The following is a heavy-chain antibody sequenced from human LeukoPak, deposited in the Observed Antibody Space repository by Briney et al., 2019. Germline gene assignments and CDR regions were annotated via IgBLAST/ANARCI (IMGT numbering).Heavy chain of an antibody. V-gene: IGHV3-13*01. CDR3: ARGGIQVSGIDEFDY. CDR1: GFTFIDYD. J-gene: IGHJ4*02. Sequence: PGGSLRLSCAASGFTFIDYDMHWVRQVIGKGLEWASAVGIHGDTHYSGSVKGRFTISRENAESSLYLQMNSLRAEDTAVYYCARGGIQVSGIDEFDYWGQGTLVTVSS. D-gene: IGHD6-19*01. CDR2: VGIHGDT.